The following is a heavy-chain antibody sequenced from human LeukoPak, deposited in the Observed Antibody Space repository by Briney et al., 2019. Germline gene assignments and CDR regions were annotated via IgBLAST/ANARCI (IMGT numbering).Heavy chain of an antibody. Sequence: ASVKVSCKASGYTFTSYGISWVRQAPGQGLEWMGWISAYNGNTNYAQKLQGRVTMTTDTSTSIAYMELRSLRSDDTAVYYCARVRRAAAGNDFDYWGQGTLVTVSS. CDR3: ARVRRAAAGNDFDY. V-gene: IGHV1-18*01. CDR1: GYTFTSYG. CDR2: ISAYNGNT. D-gene: IGHD6-13*01. J-gene: IGHJ4*02.